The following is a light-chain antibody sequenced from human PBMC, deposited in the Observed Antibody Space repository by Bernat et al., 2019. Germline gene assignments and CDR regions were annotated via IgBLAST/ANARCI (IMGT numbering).Light chain of an antibody. CDR3: QKRSSWPPLT. J-gene: IGKJ4*01. Sequence: EIVLTQSPAILSLSPGERATLSCRASQSVSSFLAWYQQKPGQAPRLLIYDASNRATGIPPRFRGSGSGTDFTLTISSLETEDFAVYYCQKRSSWPPLTFGGGTKVEIK. CDR2: DAS. V-gene: IGKV3-11*01. CDR1: QSVSSF.